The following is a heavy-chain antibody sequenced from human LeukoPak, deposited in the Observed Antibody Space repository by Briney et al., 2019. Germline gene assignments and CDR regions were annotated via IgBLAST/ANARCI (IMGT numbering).Heavy chain of an antibody. CDR2: VWYDGIHK. J-gene: IGHJ4*02. CDR1: GFSFGTYG. Sequence: GSLRLSCVASGFSFGTYGMHWVCQAPGKGLEWVAVVWYDGIHKYYADSVKGRFTISRDNSKNTLYLQMNGLRAADTAVYYCARDSYGLSTLDYWGQGTLDPVSS. D-gene: IGHD5/OR15-5a*01. CDR3: ARDSYGLSTLDY. V-gene: IGHV3-33*01.